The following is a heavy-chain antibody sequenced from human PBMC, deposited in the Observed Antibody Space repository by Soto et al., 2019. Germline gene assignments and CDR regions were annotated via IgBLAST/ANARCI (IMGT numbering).Heavy chain of an antibody. CDR1: GGSISSSSYY. D-gene: IGHD3-22*01. Sequence: PSETLSLTCTVSGGSISSSSYYWGWIRQPPGKGLDWLGSIDYSGSTYYNPSLKSRATISVYTSKNQFSLNLSSVTAADTSVYYCARMVHYFDSGGPAEMEVGGQGTTVTVSS. V-gene: IGHV4-39*01. J-gene: IGHJ6*02. CDR3: ARMVHYFDSGGPAEMEV. CDR2: IDYSGST.